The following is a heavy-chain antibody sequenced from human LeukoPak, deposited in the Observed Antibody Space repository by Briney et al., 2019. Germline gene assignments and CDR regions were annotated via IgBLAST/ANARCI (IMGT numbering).Heavy chain of an antibody. J-gene: IGHJ4*02. Sequence: SETLSLTCAVYGGSFSGYYWSWIRLPPGKGLEWIGEINHSGSTNYNPSLKSRVTISVDTSKNQFSLKLSSVTAADTAVYYCARERASVTFDYWGQGTLVTVSS. V-gene: IGHV4-34*01. D-gene: IGHD4-17*01. CDR2: INHSGST. CDR1: GGSFSGYY. CDR3: ARERASVTFDY.